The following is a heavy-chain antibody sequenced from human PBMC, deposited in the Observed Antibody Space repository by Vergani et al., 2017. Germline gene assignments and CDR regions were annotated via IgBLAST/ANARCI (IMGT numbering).Heavy chain of an antibody. CDR2: IWYDGSNK. CDR3: ARGIAAADTARDWFDP. CDR1: GFTFSSYG. D-gene: IGHD6-13*01. J-gene: IGHJ5*02. V-gene: IGHV3-33*01. Sequence: QVQLVESGGGVVQPGRSLRLSCAASGFTFSSYGMHWVRQAPGKGLEWVAVIWYDGSNKYYADSVKGRFTISRDNSKNTLYLQMNSLRAEDTAVYYCARGIAAADTARDWFDPWGQGTLVTVSS.